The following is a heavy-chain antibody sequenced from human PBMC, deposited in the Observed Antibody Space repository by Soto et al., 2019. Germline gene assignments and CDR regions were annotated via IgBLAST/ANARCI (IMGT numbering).Heavy chain of an antibody. Sequence: QVQLVQSGAEVKKPGSSVKVSCKASGGTFSSYAISWVRQAPGQGLEWMGGIIPMFGTADYAQKFQGRVTITADESTSSASMERSSLRSDDTAVYYCATMKGGSQYYYYGMDVWGQGTTVTVSS. V-gene: IGHV1-69*12. J-gene: IGHJ6*02. CDR2: IIPMFGTA. D-gene: IGHD3-10*01. CDR1: GGTFSSYA. CDR3: ATMKGGSQYYYYGMDV.